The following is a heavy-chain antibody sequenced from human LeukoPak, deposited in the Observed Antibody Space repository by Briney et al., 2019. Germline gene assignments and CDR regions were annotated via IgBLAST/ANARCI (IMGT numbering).Heavy chain of an antibody. Sequence: GASVKVSCKASGGTFSRYAISWVRQAPGQGLEWMGGIIPIFGTANYAQKVQGRVTITTDESTSTAYMELSSLRSEDTAVYYCARPGEYCSSTSCYFGYWGQGTLVTVSS. CDR3: ARPGEYCSSTSCYFGY. V-gene: IGHV1-69*05. D-gene: IGHD2-2*01. J-gene: IGHJ4*02. CDR2: IIPIFGTA. CDR1: GGTFSRYA.